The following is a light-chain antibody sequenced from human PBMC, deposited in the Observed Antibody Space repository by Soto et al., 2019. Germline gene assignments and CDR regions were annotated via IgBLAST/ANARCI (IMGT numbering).Light chain of an antibody. V-gene: IGLV2-14*01. Sequence: QSALTQPDSVSGSPGQSITISCTGTSRDVGGYNYVSWYQQHPGKVPKLMMFDVNNRPSGVSNRFSGSKSGNTASLTISGLQAEDEVDYFCCSYATGSVYVFGTGTKLTVL. CDR1: SRDVGGYNY. J-gene: IGLJ1*01. CDR3: CSYATGSVYV. CDR2: DVN.